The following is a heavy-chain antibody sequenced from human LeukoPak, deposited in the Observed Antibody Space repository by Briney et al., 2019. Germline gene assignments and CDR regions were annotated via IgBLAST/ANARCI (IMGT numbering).Heavy chain of an antibody. CDR1: GFTFSSYG. Sequence: GGSLRLSCAASGFTFSSYGMHWVRQAPGKGLEWVAVIWYDGSNKYYADSVKGRFTISRDNFKNTLYLQMNSLRAEDTAVYYCARGYYYDSSGPDYWGQGTLVTVSS. J-gene: IGHJ4*02. CDR2: IWYDGSNK. CDR3: ARGYYYDSSGPDY. D-gene: IGHD3-22*01. V-gene: IGHV3-33*01.